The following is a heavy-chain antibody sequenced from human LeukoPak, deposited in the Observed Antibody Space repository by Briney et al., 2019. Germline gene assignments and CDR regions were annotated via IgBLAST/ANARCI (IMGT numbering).Heavy chain of an antibody. CDR1: GGTFSSYA. D-gene: IGHD3-22*01. V-gene: IGHV1-69*13. Sequence: ASVKVSCKASGGTFSSYAISWVRQAPGQGLEWMGGIIPIFGTANYAQKFQGRVTITADEPTSTAYMELSSLRSEDTGVYYCATRSADSSGYPSYYYYGMDVWGQGTTVTVSS. J-gene: IGHJ6*02. CDR3: ATRSADSSGYPSYYYYGMDV. CDR2: IIPIFGTA.